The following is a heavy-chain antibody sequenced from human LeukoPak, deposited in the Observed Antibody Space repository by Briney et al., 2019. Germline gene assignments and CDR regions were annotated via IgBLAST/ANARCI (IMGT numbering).Heavy chain of an antibody. Sequence: SETLSLTCTVSGYSISSGYNWGWVRLPPGKGLEGIGSIFHSGNTYYNPSLKSRVAISLDTSKHQFSLKLSSVTAADTAVYYCARYGSGSYLVDYWGQGTLVTVSS. D-gene: IGHD3-10*01. CDR3: ARYGSGSYLVDY. CDR2: IFHSGNT. J-gene: IGHJ4*02. V-gene: IGHV4-38-2*02. CDR1: GYSISSGYN.